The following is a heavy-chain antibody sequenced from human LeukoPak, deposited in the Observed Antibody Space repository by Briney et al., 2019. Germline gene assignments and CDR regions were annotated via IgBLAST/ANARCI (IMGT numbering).Heavy chain of an antibody. CDR3: AQCSGGSCYHEYDY. Sequence: GGSLRLSCAASGFTFSSYAMSWVRQAPGKGLEWVSAISGSCGSTYYADSVKGRFTISRDNSKNTLYLQMNSLRAEDTAVYYCAQCSGGSCYHEYDYWGQGTLVTVSS. D-gene: IGHD2-15*01. J-gene: IGHJ4*02. CDR2: ISGSCGST. V-gene: IGHV3-23*01. CDR1: GFTFSSYA.